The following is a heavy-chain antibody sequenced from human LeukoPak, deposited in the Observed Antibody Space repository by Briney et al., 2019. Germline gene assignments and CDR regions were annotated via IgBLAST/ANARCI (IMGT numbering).Heavy chain of an antibody. Sequence: GTSVKVSCKASGFTFTSSAMQWVRQARGQRLEWIGWIVVGSGNTNYAQKFQERVTITRDMSTSTAYMELSSLRSEDTAVYYCAASNRGIAAALPTDYWGQGTLVTVSS. CDR1: GFTFTSSA. CDR3: AASNRGIAAALPTDY. CDR2: IVVGSGNT. J-gene: IGHJ4*02. D-gene: IGHD6-13*01. V-gene: IGHV1-58*02.